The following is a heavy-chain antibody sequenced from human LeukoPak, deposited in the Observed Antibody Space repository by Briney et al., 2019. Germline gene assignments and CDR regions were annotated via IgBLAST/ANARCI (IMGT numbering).Heavy chain of an antibody. Sequence: GGSLRLPCAASGFTFSSYAMSWVRQAPGKGLEWVSGISGSGGNTYYSDSVKGRFTISRDNSKNTLSLQMNSLRAEDSAVYYCARSPVYYGDYPSTYAFDIWGQGTMVIVSS. V-gene: IGHV3-23*01. CDR2: ISGSGGNT. D-gene: IGHD4-17*01. CDR1: GFTFSSYA. J-gene: IGHJ3*02. CDR3: ARSPVYYGDYPSTYAFDI.